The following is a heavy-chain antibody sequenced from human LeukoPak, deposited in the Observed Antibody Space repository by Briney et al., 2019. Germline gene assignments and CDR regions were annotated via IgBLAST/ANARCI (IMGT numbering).Heavy chain of an antibody. Sequence: PSETLSLTCTVTGGSISNYYWSWIRQPPGKGLEWIGYIYYSGSTYYNPSLKSRVTISVDTSKNQFSLKLSSVTAADTAVYYCARYDSRGTNNFYFDYWGQGTLVTVSS. V-gene: IGHV4-30-4*01. CDR1: GGSISNYY. D-gene: IGHD3-22*01. CDR3: ARYDSRGTNNFYFDY. J-gene: IGHJ4*02. CDR2: IYYSGST.